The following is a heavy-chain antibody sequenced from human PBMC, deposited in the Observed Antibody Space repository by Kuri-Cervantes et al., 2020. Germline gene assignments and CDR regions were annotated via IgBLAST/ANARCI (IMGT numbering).Heavy chain of an antibody. J-gene: IGHJ4*02. CDR3: AKDPGSSSVFDY. CDR2: IRSKANSYAT. V-gene: IGHV3-73*01. CDR1: GFTFSGSA. D-gene: IGHD6-13*01. Sequence: GGSLRLSCAASGFTFSGSAMHWVRQASGKGLEWVGRIRSKANSYATAYAASVKGRFTISRDNSKNTLYLQMNSLTGEDTAVYYCAKDPGSSSVFDYWGQGILVTVSS.